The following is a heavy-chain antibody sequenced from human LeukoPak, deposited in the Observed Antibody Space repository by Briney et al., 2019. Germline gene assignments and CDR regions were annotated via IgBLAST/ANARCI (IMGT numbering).Heavy chain of an antibody. CDR2: IYYSGST. V-gene: IGHV4-39*01. CDR3: ARHVTLSITIFGGNWFDP. CDR1: GGSISSSNYY. J-gene: IGHJ5*02. Sequence: SETLSLTCTVSGGSISSSNYYWGWIRQSPGKGLEWIGSIYYSGSTYYNPSLRSRVTISVDTSKNQFSLKLSSVTAADTAVYYCARHVTLSITIFGGNWFDPWGQGTLVTVSS. D-gene: IGHD3-3*01.